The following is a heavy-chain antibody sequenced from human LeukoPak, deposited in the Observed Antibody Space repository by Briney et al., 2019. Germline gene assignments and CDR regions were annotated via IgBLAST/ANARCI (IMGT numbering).Heavy chain of an antibody. CDR1: GYTFTGYY. V-gene: IGHV1-2*02. D-gene: IGHD6-6*01. J-gene: IGHJ4*02. CDR3: ASDSREYSSSSSFDY. CDR2: INPNSGGT. Sequence: GASVKVSCKASGYTFTGYYMHWVRQAPGQGLEWMGWINPNSGGTNYAQKFQGRVTMTRDTSISTAYMEPSRLRSDDTAVYYCASDSREYSSSSSFDYWGQGTLVTVSS.